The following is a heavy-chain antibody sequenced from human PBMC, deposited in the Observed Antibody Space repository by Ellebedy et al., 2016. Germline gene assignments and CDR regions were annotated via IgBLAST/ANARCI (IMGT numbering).Heavy chain of an antibody. CDR3: AKESASCSGGGCYYYYGVDV. J-gene: IGHJ6*02. CDR1: SGYISRTSYY. Sequence: LRLSXTVSSGYISRTSYYWGWIRQSPGKGLEWIGYIYYSGSTYYNPSLKSRVTISVDMSKNQFSLRLTSVTAADTAVYYCAKESASCSGGGCYYYYGVDVWGQGTMVTVSS. V-gene: IGHV4-31*03. D-gene: IGHD2-15*01. CDR2: IYYSGST.